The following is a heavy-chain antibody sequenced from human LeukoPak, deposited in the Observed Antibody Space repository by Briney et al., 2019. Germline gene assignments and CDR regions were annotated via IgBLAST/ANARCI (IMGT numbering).Heavy chain of an antibody. CDR1: GGTFSSYA. D-gene: IGHD5-12*01. CDR2: IIPIFGTA. CDR3: AKDGFIGYNYHDWLDP. V-gene: IGHV1-69*05. Sequence: GASVKVSCKASGGTFSSYAISWVRQAPGQGLEWMGGIIPIFGTANYAQKFQGRVTITTDESTSTAYMELSSLRSEDTAVYYCAKDGFIGYNYHDWLDPWGQGTLVTVSS. J-gene: IGHJ5*02.